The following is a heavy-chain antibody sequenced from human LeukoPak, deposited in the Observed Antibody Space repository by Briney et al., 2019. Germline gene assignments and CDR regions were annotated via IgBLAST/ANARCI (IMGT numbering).Heavy chain of an antibody. V-gene: IGHV3-48*03. CDR3: AREYCSGGSCYSSGGPGFDY. J-gene: IGHJ4*02. CDR2: ISSGGGTM. Sequence: GGSLRLSCAASGFIFSSYEMNWVRQAPGKGLEWVSYISSGGGTMYYADSVKGRFTISRDNAKNSLYLQMNSLRAEDTAVYYCAREYCSGGSCYSSGGPGFDYWGQGTLVTVSS. CDR1: GFIFSSYE. D-gene: IGHD2-15*01.